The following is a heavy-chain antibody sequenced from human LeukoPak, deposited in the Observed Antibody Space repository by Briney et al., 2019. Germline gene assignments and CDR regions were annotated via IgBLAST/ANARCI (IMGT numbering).Heavy chain of an antibody. J-gene: IGHJ4*02. CDR1: GYTFTGYY. CDR2: INPNSGGT. CDR3: ARGSGYSSGYSGY. D-gene: IGHD3-22*01. Sequence: ASVKVSCKASGYTFTGYYMHWVRQAPGQGLEWMGWINPNSGGTNYAQKFQGRVTMTRDTSISTAYMELSRLRSDDTAVYYCARGSGYSSGYSGYWGQGTLVTVSS. V-gene: IGHV1-2*02.